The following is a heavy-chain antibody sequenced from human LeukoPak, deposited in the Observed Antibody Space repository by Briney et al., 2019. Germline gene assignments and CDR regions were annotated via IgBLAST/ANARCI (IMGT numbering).Heavy chain of an antibody. CDR3: AREGRITIFGVVTEWFDP. V-gene: IGHV1-18*01. Sequence: ASVKVSCKASGYTFTNYGVTWVRQAPGQGLEWMGWISAYGGHTNYAQKLQDRVTMTTDTSTGTAYMELRSLRSDDTAVYYCAREGRITIFGVVTEWFDPWGQGTLVTVSS. CDR1: GYTFTNYG. D-gene: IGHD3-3*01. J-gene: IGHJ5*02. CDR2: ISAYGGHT.